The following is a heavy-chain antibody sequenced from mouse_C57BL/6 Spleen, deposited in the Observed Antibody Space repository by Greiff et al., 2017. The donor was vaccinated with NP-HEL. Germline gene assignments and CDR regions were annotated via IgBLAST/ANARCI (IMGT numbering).Heavy chain of an antibody. J-gene: IGHJ4*01. CDR3: ARERDGYYDYYAMDY. Sequence: VQLQQSGPELVKPGASVKISCKASGYAFSSSWMNWVKQRPGKGLEWIGRIYPGDGDTNYNGKFKGKATLTADKSSSTAYMQLSSLTSEDSAVYFGARERDGYYDYYAMDYWGQGTSVTVSS. CDR2: IYPGDGDT. V-gene: IGHV1-82*01. D-gene: IGHD2-3*01. CDR1: GYAFSSSW.